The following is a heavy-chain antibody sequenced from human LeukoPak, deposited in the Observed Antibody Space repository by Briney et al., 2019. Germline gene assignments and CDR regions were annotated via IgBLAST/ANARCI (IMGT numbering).Heavy chain of an antibody. D-gene: IGHD2-8*02. CDR3: ARDPGTGGSYFDY. V-gene: IGHV3-7*01. J-gene: IGHJ4*02. CDR2: INQDGSGK. CDR1: GFTFGSYW. Sequence: PGGSLRLSCAPSGFTFGSYWMSWVRRAPGKGLEYVANINQDGSGKYYVDSVKGRFTVSRDNARNSLYLQMNSLRVEDTAVYYCARDPGTGGSYFDYWGQGTLVTVSS.